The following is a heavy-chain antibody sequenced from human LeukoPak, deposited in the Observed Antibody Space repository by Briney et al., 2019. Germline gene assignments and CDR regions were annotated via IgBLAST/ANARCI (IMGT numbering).Heavy chain of an antibody. D-gene: IGHD2-2*01. CDR2: IYYSGNT. V-gene: IGHV4-39*01. J-gene: IGHJ6*03. CDR3: ARLSVHCSSTSCYARLYNYYYYMDV. Sequence: PSETLSLTCTVSGVSISSSNSYWGWIRQPPGKGLEWIGSIYYSGNTYYNASLKSQVSISIDTSKNQFSLRLTSVTAADTAVYYCARLSVHCSSTSCYARLYNYYYYMDVWGKGTTVTISS. CDR1: GVSISSSNSY.